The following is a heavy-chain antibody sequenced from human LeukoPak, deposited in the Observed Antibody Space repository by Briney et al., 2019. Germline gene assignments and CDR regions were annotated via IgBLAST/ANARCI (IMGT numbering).Heavy chain of an antibody. D-gene: IGHD1-26*01. CDR2: INHSGST. J-gene: IGHJ4*02. Sequence: SETLSLTCAVYGGSFSGYYWSWIRQPPGKGLEWIGEINHSGSTNYNPSLKSRVTISVDTSKNQFSLKLSSVTAADTAVYYCARNGSPGVRDFDYWGQGTLVTVSS. V-gene: IGHV4-34*01. CDR1: GGSFSGYY. CDR3: ARNGSPGVRDFDY.